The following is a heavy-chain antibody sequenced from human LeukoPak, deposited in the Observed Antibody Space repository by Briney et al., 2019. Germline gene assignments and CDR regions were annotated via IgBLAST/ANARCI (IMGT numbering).Heavy chain of an antibody. V-gene: IGHV4-39*07. J-gene: IGHJ6*03. D-gene: IGHD3-16*01. CDR2: IYNSRST. CDR3: ARLITGGVYYMDV. CDR1: GASISSSAWY. Sequence: SETLSLTCTISGASISSSAWYWGWIRQPPGKGLQWIGIIYNSRSTYYNPSLKSRVTSSVDTSKNQFSLRLSSVTAADTAVYYCARLITGGVYYMDVWGKGTTVTVS.